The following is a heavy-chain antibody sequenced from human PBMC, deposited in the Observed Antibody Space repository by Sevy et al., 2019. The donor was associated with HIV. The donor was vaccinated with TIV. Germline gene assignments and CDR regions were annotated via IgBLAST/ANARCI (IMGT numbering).Heavy chain of an antibody. CDR3: ARAPISLLSRSYFDYDYYGMDV. Sequence: SETLSLTCTVSGGSISSYYWSWIRQPPGKGLEWIGYIYYSGSTNYNPSLKSRVTISVDTSKNQFSLKLSSVTAADTAVYYCARAPISLLSRSYFDYDYYGMDVWGQGTTVTVSS. CDR1: GGSISSYY. V-gene: IGHV4-59*01. CDR2: IYYSGST. D-gene: IGHD1-26*01. J-gene: IGHJ6*02.